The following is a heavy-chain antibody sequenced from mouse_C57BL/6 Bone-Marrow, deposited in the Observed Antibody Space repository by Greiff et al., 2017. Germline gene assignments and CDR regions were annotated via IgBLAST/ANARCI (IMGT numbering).Heavy chain of an antibody. Sequence: VQLQQPGAELVMPGASVKLSCKASGYTFTSYWMHWVKQRPGQGLEWIGEIDPSDSYTNYNQKFTGKSTLTVDKSSSTAYMQLSSLTSEDSAVYYCAPYYGSSYWYFDVWGTGTTVTVSS. V-gene: IGHV1-69*01. D-gene: IGHD1-1*01. CDR1: GYTFTSYW. CDR3: APYYGSSYWYFDV. J-gene: IGHJ1*03. CDR2: IDPSDSYT.